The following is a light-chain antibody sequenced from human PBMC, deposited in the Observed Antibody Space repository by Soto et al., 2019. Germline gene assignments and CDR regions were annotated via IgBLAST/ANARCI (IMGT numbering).Light chain of an antibody. CDR3: QSYDTSLRGSEV. V-gene: IGLV1-40*01. Sequence: QSVLTQPPSVSGAPGQRVTLSCTGGSSNIGAGYDVHWYQQLPGTAPKLLIYGNNNRPSGVPDRFSVSKSGTSASLAITGLQTEDEADYYCQSYDTSLRGSEVFGGGTKVTVL. CDR2: GNN. CDR1: SSNIGAGYD. J-gene: IGLJ2*01.